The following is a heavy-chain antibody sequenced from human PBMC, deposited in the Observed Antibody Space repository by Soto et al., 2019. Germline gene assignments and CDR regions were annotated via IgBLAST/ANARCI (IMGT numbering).Heavy chain of an antibody. CDR1: GFTFSNYA. V-gene: IGHV3-23*01. CDR3: AKAGCSGGTCYLYYFDY. CDR2: ISGRGGNT. D-gene: IGHD2-15*01. J-gene: IGHJ4*02. Sequence: QTVGSLRLSCAASGFTFSNYAMSWVRQAPGKGLEWVSTISGRGGNTYYADSVKGRFTISRDNSRNTLYLQMDSLRVEDSAVYSCAKAGCSGGTCYLYYFDYWGQGALVTVSS.